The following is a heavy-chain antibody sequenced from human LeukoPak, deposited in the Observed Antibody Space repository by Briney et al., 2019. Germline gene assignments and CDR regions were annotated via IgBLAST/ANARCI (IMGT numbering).Heavy chain of an antibody. CDR3: ARDPYGGSYFDY. V-gene: IGHV3-30-3*01. D-gene: IGHD4-23*01. J-gene: IGHJ4*02. CDR2: ISYDGSNK. CDR1: GFTFSTYA. Sequence: PGGSLRLSCAASGFTFSTYAMHWVRQAPGKGLEWVAVISYDGSNKYYADSVKGRFTISRDNSKNTLYLQMNSLRAEDTAVYYCARDPYGGSYFDYWGQGTLVTVSS.